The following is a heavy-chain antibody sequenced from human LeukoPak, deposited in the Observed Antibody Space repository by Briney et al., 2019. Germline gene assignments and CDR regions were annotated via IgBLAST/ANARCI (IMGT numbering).Heavy chain of an antibody. Sequence: PSETLSLTCTVSSGSISSSSYYWGWIRQPPGKGLEWIGSSYYSGSTYYNPSLKSRVTISVDTSKNQFSLKLSSVTAADTAVYFCARLVTINTVTTARYWYFDLWGRGTLVTVSP. J-gene: IGHJ2*01. CDR1: SGSISSSSYY. CDR2: SYYSGST. CDR3: ARLVTINTVTTARYWYFDL. V-gene: IGHV4-39*01. D-gene: IGHD4-17*01.